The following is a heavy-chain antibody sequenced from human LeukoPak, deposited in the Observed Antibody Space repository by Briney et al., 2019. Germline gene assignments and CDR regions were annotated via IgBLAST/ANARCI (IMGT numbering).Heavy chain of an antibody. J-gene: IGHJ4*02. V-gene: IGHV3-23*01. Sequence: GGSLRLSCAASGFTFSSHAMSWVRQAPGKGLEWVSAISGSGGSTYYADSVKGRFTISRDNSKNTLYLQMNSLRAEDTAVYYCAKEGILGELLTDYFDYWGQGTLVTVSS. CDR2: ISGSGGST. CDR3: AKEGILGELLTDYFDY. D-gene: IGHD3-10*01. CDR1: GFTFSSHA.